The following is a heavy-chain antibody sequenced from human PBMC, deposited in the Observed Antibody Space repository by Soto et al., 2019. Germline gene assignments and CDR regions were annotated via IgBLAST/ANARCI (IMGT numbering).Heavy chain of an antibody. D-gene: IGHD3-22*01. CDR2: VYYSGST. V-gene: IGHV4-30-4*08. J-gene: IGHJ6*02. CDR1: GASVSNADHY. CDR3: ARVQTDYYDSSGYYYVGYYYYGMDV. Sequence: SETLSLTCTVSGASVSNADHYWSWIRQPPGKGLEWIAYVYYSGSTYYNPSLKSRVTISVDTSKNQFSLKLSSVTAADTAVYYCARVQTDYYDSSGYYYVGYYYYGMDVWGQGTTVTVSS.